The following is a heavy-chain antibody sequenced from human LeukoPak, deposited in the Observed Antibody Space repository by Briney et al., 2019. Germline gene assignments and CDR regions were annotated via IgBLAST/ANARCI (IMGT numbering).Heavy chain of an antibody. Sequence: SETLSLTCTVSGGSISSSSYYWSWIRQPAGKGLEWIGRFYLSGGTKYNPSLESRVTISVDTSKNQFFLKLTSVTAGDTAVYYCARGDGSGSYYFDYWGQGTLVTVSS. D-gene: IGHD3-10*01. V-gene: IGHV4-61*02. CDR1: GGSISSSSYY. J-gene: IGHJ4*02. CDR3: ARGDGSGSYYFDY. CDR2: FYLSGGT.